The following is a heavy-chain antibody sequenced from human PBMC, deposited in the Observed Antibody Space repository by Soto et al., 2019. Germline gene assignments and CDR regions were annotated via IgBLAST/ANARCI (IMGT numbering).Heavy chain of an antibody. J-gene: IGHJ6*02. CDR2: IDPSDSYT. V-gene: IGHV5-10-1*01. CDR3: ARHLSGDYYYYYGMDV. Sequence: GESLKISFKGSGYSFTSYWISWVRQMPGKGLEWMGRIDPSDSYTNYSPSFQGHVTISADKSISTAYLQWSSLKASDTAMYYCARHLSGDYYYYYGMDVWCQGTTVTVSS. CDR1: GYSFTSYW. D-gene: IGHD4-17*01.